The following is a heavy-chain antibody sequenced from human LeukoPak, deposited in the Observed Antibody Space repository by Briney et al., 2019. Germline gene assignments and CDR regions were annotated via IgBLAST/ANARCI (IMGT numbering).Heavy chain of an antibody. Sequence: SETLSLTCTVSGGSISSSSYYWGWIRQPPGKGLEWIGSIYYSGSTYYNPSLKSRVTISVDTSKNQFSLKLSSVTAADTAVYYCIMRGSSTRSFYYYGMDVWGQGTTVTVSS. CDR3: IMRGSSTRSFYYYGMDV. D-gene: IGHD2-2*01. V-gene: IGHV4-39*01. CDR2: IYYSGST. CDR1: GGSISSSSYY. J-gene: IGHJ6*02.